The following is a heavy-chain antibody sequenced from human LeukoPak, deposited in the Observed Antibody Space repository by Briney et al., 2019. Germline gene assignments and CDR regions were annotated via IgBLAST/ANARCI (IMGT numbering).Heavy chain of an antibody. J-gene: IGHJ4*02. CDR3: ARFVVVPAAIYYFDY. Sequence: SETLSLTCAVYGGSFSGYYWSWIRQPPGKGLEWIGEINHSGSTNYNPSLKSQVTISVDTSKNQFSLKLSSVTAADTAVYYCARFVVVPAAIYYFDYWGQGTLVTVSS. V-gene: IGHV4-34*01. CDR2: INHSGST. CDR1: GGSFSGYY. D-gene: IGHD2-2*01.